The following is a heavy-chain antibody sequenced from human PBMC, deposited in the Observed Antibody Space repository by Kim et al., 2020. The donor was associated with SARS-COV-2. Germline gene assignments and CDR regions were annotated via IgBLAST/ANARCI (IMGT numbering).Heavy chain of an antibody. CDR2: ISSSSSYT. D-gene: IGHD3-22*01. J-gene: IGHJ3*02. CDR3: ARDKNYYDSSGYIGGDAFDI. CDR1: GFTFSDYY. V-gene: IGHV3-11*06. Sequence: RGSLRLSCAASGFTFSDYYMSWIRQAPGKGLEWVSYISSSSSYTNYADSVKGRFTISRDNAKNSLYLQMNSLRAEDTAVYYCARDKNYYDSSGYIGGDAFDIWGQGTMVTVSS.